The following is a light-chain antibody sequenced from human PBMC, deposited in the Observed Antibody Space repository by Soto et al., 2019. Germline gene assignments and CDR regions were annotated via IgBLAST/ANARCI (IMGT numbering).Light chain of an antibody. V-gene: IGKV1-5*01. Sequence: DIHLTQSPSTLSTSVGARVTITCRASQSVSYWLAWHQQKPGKAPNLLIYDGSTLASGVPPRFSGGGFGTEFTLNISSLQPDDSAIYYCQHYNTYSKAFGPGTKVDIK. J-gene: IGKJ3*01. CDR3: QHYNTYSKA. CDR1: QSVSYW. CDR2: DGS.